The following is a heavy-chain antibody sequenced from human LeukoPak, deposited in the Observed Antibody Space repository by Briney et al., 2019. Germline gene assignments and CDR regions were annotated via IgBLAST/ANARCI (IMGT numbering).Heavy chain of an antibody. Sequence: GGSLRLSCAASGFTFSDYYMSWIRQAPGKGLEWVSYISSSSSYTNYADSVKGRFTISRDNAKNSLYLQMNSLRAEDTAVYYCARDLSEKYSSDYWGQGTLVTVSS. CDR3: ARDLSEKYSSDY. V-gene: IGHV3-11*05. D-gene: IGHD2/OR15-2a*01. J-gene: IGHJ4*02. CDR2: ISSSSSYT. CDR1: GFTFSDYY.